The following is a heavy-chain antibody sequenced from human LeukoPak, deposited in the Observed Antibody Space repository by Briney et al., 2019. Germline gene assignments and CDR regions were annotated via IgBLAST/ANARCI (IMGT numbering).Heavy chain of an antibody. CDR3: ARDRHCVNGVCHSPPGMDV. CDR1: GFILNDYG. CDR2: IWFDKNQ. D-gene: IGHD2-8*01. Sequence: GGSLRVSCAASGFILNDYGMHWVRQAPGKGLEWVADIWFDKNQHFADSVKGRFAISRDNSKNTVYLQINSLRAEDTAVYYCARDRHCVNGVCHSPPGMDVWGQGTTVTVSS. V-gene: IGHV3-33*01. J-gene: IGHJ6*02.